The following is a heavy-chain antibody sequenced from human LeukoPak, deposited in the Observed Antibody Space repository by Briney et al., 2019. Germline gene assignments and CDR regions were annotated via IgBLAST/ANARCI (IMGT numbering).Heavy chain of an antibody. CDR1: GFTFSSYS. Sequence: GGSLRLSCAASGFTFSSYSMNWVRQAPGKGLEWVSYISSSSSTIYYADSVKGRFTISRDNSKNTLYLQMNSLRAEDTAVYYCAKGLAAAGIGYWGQGTLVTVSS. J-gene: IGHJ4*02. CDR2: ISSSSSTI. V-gene: IGHV3-48*01. D-gene: IGHD6-13*01. CDR3: AKGLAAAGIGY.